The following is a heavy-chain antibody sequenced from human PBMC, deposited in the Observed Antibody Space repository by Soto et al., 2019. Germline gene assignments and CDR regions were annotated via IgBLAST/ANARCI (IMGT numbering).Heavy chain of an antibody. V-gene: IGHV1-18*04. D-gene: IGHD3-22*01. CDR2: ISAYKGNT. Sequence: ASVKVSCKASGYTFTSYGISWVRQAPGQGLEWMGWISAYKGNTHYTQNLQGRVTVTTDTSTSTAHMELRSLRSDDTAVYYCARDFDSSGNYYAGGAFDFWGQGTLVTVSS. J-gene: IGHJ3*01. CDR1: GYTFTSYG. CDR3: ARDFDSSGNYYAGGAFDF.